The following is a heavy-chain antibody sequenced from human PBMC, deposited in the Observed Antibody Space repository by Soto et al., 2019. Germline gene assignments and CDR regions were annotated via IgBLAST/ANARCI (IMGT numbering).Heavy chain of an antibody. V-gene: IGHV1-18*04. Sequence: ASVNVSCKASGYTFTSYGISWVRQAPGQGLDWMGWISAYNGNTKYAQDLQGRVTMTTDTSTSTAYMELRSLRSDDTAVYYCARFTGGSYNTYYFYYGMDVWGHGTTFTVSS. D-gene: IGHD2-15*01. CDR3: ARFTGGSYNTYYFYYGMDV. CDR2: ISAYNGNT. CDR1: GYTFTSYG. J-gene: IGHJ6*02.